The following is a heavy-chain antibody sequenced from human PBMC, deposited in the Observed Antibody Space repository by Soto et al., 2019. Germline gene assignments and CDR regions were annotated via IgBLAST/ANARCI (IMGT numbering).Heavy chain of an antibody. CDR3: AKDKERSRFLEWFHYYYGMDV. D-gene: IGHD3-3*01. V-gene: IGHV3-30*18. Sequence: SLRLSCAASGFTFSSYGMHWVRQAPGKGLEWVAVIPYDGSNKYYADSVKGRFTISRDNSKNTLYLQMNSLRAEDTAVYYCAKDKERSRFLEWFHYYYGMDVWGQGTTVTVSS. J-gene: IGHJ6*02. CDR2: IPYDGSNK. CDR1: GFTFSSYG.